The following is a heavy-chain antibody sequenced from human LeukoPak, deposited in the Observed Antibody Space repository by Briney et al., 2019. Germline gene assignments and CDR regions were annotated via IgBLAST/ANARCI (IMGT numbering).Heavy chain of an antibody. J-gene: IGHJ5*02. Sequence: SVKVSCKASGGTFSSYAISWVRQAPGQGLEWMGRIIPILGIANYAQKFQGRVTITADKSTSTAYMELSSLRSEDTAVYYCASTAVAGYNWFDPWGQGTLVTVSS. CDR2: IIPILGIA. CDR1: GGTFSSYA. V-gene: IGHV1-69*04. CDR3: ASTAVAGYNWFDP. D-gene: IGHD6-19*01.